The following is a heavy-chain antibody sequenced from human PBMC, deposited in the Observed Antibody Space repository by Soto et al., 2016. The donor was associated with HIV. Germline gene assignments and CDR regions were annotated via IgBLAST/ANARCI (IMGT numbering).Heavy chain of an antibody. Sequence: EVQLVEAGGGLVQPGRSLRLSCTSSGFSFDDYAMHWVRQVPGKGLEWVSGISWNSGNIGYADSVKGRFTISRDNTKNSLYLQMDSLRAEDTAWYYCEKDNSGWYYFDYWGQGTLVTVSS. CDR2: ISWNSGNI. CDR3: EKDNSGWYYFDY. V-gene: IGHV3-9*01. CDR1: GFSFDDYA. J-gene: IGHJ4*02. D-gene: IGHD6-19*01.